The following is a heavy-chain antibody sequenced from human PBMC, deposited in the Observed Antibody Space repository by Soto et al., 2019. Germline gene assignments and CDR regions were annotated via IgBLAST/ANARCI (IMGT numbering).Heavy chain of an antibody. CDR1: GFTFSSYS. V-gene: IGHV3-30-3*01. D-gene: IGHD2-21*01. J-gene: IGHJ4*02. CDR3: ARVRSVIDHDDFEY. Sequence: QVQLVESGGGVVQPGRSLRLSCAASGFTFSSYSMHWDRQAPGKGLEWVAAMSFDGNSKYFADSVKGRFTISRDNSKNTLSLQMNSLGADDTAVYYCARVRSVIDHDDFEYWGQGTLVTVAS. CDR2: MSFDGNSK.